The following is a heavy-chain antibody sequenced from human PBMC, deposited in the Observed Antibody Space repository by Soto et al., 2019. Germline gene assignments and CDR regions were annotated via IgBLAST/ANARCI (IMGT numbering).Heavy chain of an antibody. J-gene: IGHJ4*02. V-gene: IGHV3-23*01. D-gene: IGHD6-13*01. CDR3: AKDLIRAAAAGACDY. CDR2: ISGRGDST. CDR1: GFTFSNYA. Sequence: EVQLLESGGGLVQPGGSLRLSCAASGFTFSNYAMNWVRQAPGKGLEWVSGISGRGDSTYYADSVKGRFTISRDNSRTTLYLQMNGLRVEDTAVYYCAKDLIRAAAAGACDYWGLVTLVTVSS.